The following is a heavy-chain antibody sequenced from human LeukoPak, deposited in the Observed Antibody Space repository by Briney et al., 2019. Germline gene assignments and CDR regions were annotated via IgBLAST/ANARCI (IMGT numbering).Heavy chain of an antibody. V-gene: IGHV1-58*02. D-gene: IGHD4-11*01. Sequence: SVKVSCKASGFTFTSSAMQWVRQARGQRLEWIGWIVVGSGNTNYAQKFQERVTITRDMSTSTAYMELSSLRSEDTAVYYCAAERSDSNYENRFDPWGRGTLVTVSS. CDR2: IVVGSGNT. CDR3: AAERSDSNYENRFDP. CDR1: GFTFTSSA. J-gene: IGHJ5*02.